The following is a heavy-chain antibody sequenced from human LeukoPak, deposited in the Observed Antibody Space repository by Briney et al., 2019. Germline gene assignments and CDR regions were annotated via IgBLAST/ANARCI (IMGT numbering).Heavy chain of an antibody. CDR3: ARDEMDYYGSGSYYYDY. V-gene: IGHV1-46*01. CDR1: GYTFTSYY. CDR2: INPSGGST. D-gene: IGHD3-10*01. J-gene: IGHJ4*02. Sequence: ASVKVSCKASGYTFTSYYMHWVRQAPGQGLEWMGIINPSGGSTTYPKKFQGRVTMTRDTSTSTVYMELSSLRSEDTAVYYCARDEMDYYGSGSYYYDYWGQGTLVTVSS.